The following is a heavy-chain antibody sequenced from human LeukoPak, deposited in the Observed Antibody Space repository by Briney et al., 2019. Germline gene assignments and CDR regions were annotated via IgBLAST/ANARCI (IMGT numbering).Heavy chain of an antibody. CDR3: ARGPYSYDSSGAFDI. V-gene: IGHV4-34*01. J-gene: IGHJ3*02. Sequence: SETLSLTCAVYGGSFSGYYWSWIRQPPGKGLEWIGEINHSGSTHYNPSLKSRVTISVDTSKNQFSLKLSSVTAADTAVYFCARGPYSYDSSGAFDIWGQGTMVTVSS. CDR1: GGSFSGYY. D-gene: IGHD3-22*01. CDR2: INHSGST.